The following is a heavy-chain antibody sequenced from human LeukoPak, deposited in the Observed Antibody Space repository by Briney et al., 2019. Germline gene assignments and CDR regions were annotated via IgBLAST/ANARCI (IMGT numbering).Heavy chain of an antibody. Sequence: PGGSLRLSCAASGFTFSSYAMRWVRQAPGKGLEWVSTISGSGGTTYYADSVTGRFTISRDNFENTLYLQMNSLRAEDTALYYCAKGRQGGGYAIDYWGQGTLVTVSS. CDR2: ISGSGGTT. D-gene: IGHD5-12*01. J-gene: IGHJ4*02. CDR3: AKGRQGGGYAIDY. V-gene: IGHV3-23*01. CDR1: GFTFSSYA.